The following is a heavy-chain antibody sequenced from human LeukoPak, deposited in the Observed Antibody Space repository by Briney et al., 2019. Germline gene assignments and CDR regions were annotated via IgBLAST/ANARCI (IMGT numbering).Heavy chain of an antibody. J-gene: IGHJ4*02. D-gene: IGHD2-21*02. V-gene: IGHV3-30-3*01. CDR2: ISYDGSNK. CDR1: GLTFSSYV. CDR3: ARSVGGDTASDY. Sequence: PGGSLRLSCAASGLTFSSYVMHWVRQAPGKGLEWVAVISYDGSNKYYADSVKGRFTISRDNPKDTLYLQMNSLRAEDTAVYYCARSVGGDTASDYWGQGTLVTVSS.